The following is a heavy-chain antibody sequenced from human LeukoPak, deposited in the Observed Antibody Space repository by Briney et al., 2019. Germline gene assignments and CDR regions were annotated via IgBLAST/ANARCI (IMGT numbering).Heavy chain of an antibody. CDR1: GGSISNSNW. Sequence: SGTLSLTCGVSGGSISNSNWWSWVRQPPGKGLVWIGQIYHSGSTNYSPSLKSRVTISIDKSKNQFSLKLSSVTAADTAVYYCARGDSRGYYYFDYWGQGILVTVSS. V-gene: IGHV4-4*02. J-gene: IGHJ4*02. CDR2: IYHSGST. CDR3: ARGDSRGYYYFDY. D-gene: IGHD3-22*01.